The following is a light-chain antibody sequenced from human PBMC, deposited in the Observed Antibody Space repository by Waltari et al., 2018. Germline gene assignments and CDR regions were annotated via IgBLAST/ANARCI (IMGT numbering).Light chain of an antibody. CDR2: WAS. Sequence: DIVMPQSPDSLAVSLCERATINCKSSQSVLFHSYNKSYLVWYQQRPGQPPKLLISWASTRESGVPDRFSGSGSGTDFTLTISSLQAEDVAVYYCQQFYDSLPYTFGQGTKLEIK. V-gene: IGKV4-1*01. J-gene: IGKJ2*01. CDR1: QSVLFHSYNKSY. CDR3: QQFYDSLPYT.